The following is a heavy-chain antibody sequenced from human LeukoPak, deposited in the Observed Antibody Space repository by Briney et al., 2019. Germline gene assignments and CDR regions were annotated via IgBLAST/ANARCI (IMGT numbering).Heavy chain of an antibody. CDR3: ARDFAAAGIFDY. CDR1: GFTFTTYG. Sequence: PGGSLRLSCVASGFTFTTYGMNWVRQAPGKGLEWVANIKRDGSEKYYVDSVKGRFTISRDNAKNSLYLQMNSLRAEDTAVYYCARDFAAAGIFDYWGQGTLVTVSS. D-gene: IGHD6-13*01. CDR2: IKRDGSEK. J-gene: IGHJ4*02. V-gene: IGHV3-7*01.